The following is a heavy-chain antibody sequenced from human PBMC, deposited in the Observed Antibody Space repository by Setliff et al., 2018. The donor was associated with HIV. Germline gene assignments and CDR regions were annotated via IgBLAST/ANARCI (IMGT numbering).Heavy chain of an antibody. Sequence: SETLSLTCAVYGGSFSGYYWSWIRQPPGKGLEWIGEINHSGSTNYNPSLKSRVTISVDTSKNQVSLTVTSVTAADTAVYYCARLQDSSGYYRYWGQGTLVTVSS. D-gene: IGHD3-22*01. J-gene: IGHJ4*02. CDR2: INHSGST. CDR3: ARLQDSSGYYRY. CDR1: GGSFSGYY. V-gene: IGHV4-34*01.